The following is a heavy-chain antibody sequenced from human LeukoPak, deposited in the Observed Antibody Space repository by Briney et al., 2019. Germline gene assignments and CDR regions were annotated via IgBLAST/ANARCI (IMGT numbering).Heavy chain of an antibody. CDR3: ARGLRDYYYDSSGYVGWFDP. V-gene: IGHV1-8*01. D-gene: IGHD3-22*01. CDR1: GYTFTSYD. J-gene: IGHJ5*02. CDR2: KNPNSGNT. Sequence: GASVKVSCKASGYTFTSYDINWVRQATGQGLEWMGWKNPNSGNTGYAQKFQGRVTMTRNTSISTAYMELSSLRSEDTAVYYCARGLRDYYYDSSGYVGWFDPWGQGTLVTVSS.